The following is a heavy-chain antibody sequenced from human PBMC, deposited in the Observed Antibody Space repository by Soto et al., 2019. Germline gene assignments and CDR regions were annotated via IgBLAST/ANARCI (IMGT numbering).Heavy chain of an antibody. V-gene: IGHV3-21*06. D-gene: IGHD6-13*01. CDR3: ARGEGTWLNSSVWSPRF. Sequence: AGGSLRLSCAASGFTFSISTMNWVRQAPGKRLEWVSSISSGTNYSYYADSVKGRFSISRDNAKSSLYLQMVSLRVADTALYHCARGEGTWLNSSVWSPRFWGQGALVTVSS. CDR2: ISSGTNYS. CDR1: GFTFSIST. J-gene: IGHJ4*02.